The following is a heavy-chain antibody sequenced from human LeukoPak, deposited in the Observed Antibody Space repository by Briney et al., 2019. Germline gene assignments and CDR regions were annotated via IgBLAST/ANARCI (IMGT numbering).Heavy chain of an antibody. D-gene: IGHD3/OR15-3a*01. J-gene: IGHJ3*02. CDR2: IYTSGST. CDR3: ARVSYDFGYGAFDI. CDR1: GGSISSYY. V-gene: IGHV4-4*07. Sequence: SETLSLTCTVSGGSISSYYWSWIRKPAGKGLEWIGRIYTSGSTNYNPSLKSRVTMSVDTSKNQFSLKLSSVTAADTAVYYCARVSYDFGYGAFDIWGQGTMVTVSS.